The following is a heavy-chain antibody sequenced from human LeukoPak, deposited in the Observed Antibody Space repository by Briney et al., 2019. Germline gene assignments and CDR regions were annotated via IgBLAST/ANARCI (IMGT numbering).Heavy chain of an antibody. CDR1: GFTVSNYY. CDR2: MSSNGGTT. D-gene: IGHD3-9*01. Sequence: GGSLRLSCAASGFTVSNYYMSWVRQAPGKGLEYVSAMSSNGGTTDYANSVKGRFTISRDNSKNTLYLQMNSLRAEDTAVYYCAKENQMYYDILTGYYQPFFDYWGQGTLVTVSS. CDR3: AKENQMYYDILTGYYQPFFDY. J-gene: IGHJ4*02. V-gene: IGHV3-64*01.